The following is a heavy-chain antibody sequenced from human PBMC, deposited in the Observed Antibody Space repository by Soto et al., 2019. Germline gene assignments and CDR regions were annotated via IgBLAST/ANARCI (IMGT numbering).Heavy chain of an antibody. CDR3: AREIRITIFGVVITGWFDP. V-gene: IGHV4-30-4*01. Sequence: QVQLQESGPGLVKPSQTLSLTCTVSGGSISSGDYYWSWIRQPPGKGLEWIGYIYYSGSTYYNPSIKRRVTISVDTSKNQFSLKLSSVTAADTAVYYCAREIRITIFGVVITGWFDPWGQGTLVTVSS. CDR1: GGSISSGDYY. CDR2: IYYSGST. D-gene: IGHD3-3*01. J-gene: IGHJ5*02.